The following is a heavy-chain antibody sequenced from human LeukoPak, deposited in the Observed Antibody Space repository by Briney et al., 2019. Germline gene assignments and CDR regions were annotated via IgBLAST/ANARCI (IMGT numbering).Heavy chain of an antibody. Sequence: ETLSLTCTVSGDSISSSNSYWGWIRQPPGKGLEWVANIKQDGSEKYYVDSVKGRFTISRDNAKNSPYLQMNSLRAEDTAVYYCARGARGRNYYYMDVWGKGTTATVSS. D-gene: IGHD3-10*01. CDR2: IKQDGSEK. V-gene: IGHV3-7*01. CDR1: GDSISSSNSY. J-gene: IGHJ6*03. CDR3: ARGARGRNYYYMDV.